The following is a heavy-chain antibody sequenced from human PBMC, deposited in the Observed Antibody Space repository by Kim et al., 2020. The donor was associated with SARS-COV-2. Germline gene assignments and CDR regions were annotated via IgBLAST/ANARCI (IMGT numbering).Heavy chain of an antibody. Sequence: GGSLRLSCAASGFTFSSYALHWVRQAPGKGLEWVGVISFDASNTYYADSVKGRFTITRDNSRNTVSLEMSSLRNEDTAVYFCARGLAASGGWLEYWGQGTQVTVSS. J-gene: IGHJ4*02. CDR2: ISFDASNT. CDR3: ARGLAASGGWLEY. CDR1: GFTFSSYA. V-gene: IGHV3-30*04. D-gene: IGHD5-12*01.